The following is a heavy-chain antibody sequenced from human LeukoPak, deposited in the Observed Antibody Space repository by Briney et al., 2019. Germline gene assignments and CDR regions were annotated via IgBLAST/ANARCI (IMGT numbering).Heavy chain of an antibody. CDR3: GRAADSGSYYNSGFDY. CDR1: GHTFTSYG. CDR2: IRAYNGNT. V-gene: IGHV1-18*01. Sequence: ASVKVSCKAAGHTFTSYGISWVRQAPGQGLEWMGWIRAYNGNTNYAQKLQGRVTMTTDTSTSTAYMELRSLRSDDTAVYYCGRAADSGSYYNSGFDYWGQGTLVTVSS. D-gene: IGHD3-10*01. J-gene: IGHJ4*02.